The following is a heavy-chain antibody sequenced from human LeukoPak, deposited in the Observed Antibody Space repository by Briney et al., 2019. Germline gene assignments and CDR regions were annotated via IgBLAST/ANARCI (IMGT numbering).Heavy chain of an antibody. CDR3: AKATYQYSSRWYYFDY. J-gene: IGHJ4*02. V-gene: IGHV3-30*02. CDR2: IRYDGSNK. CDR1: GFTFSSYG. Sequence: GGSLRLSCAASGFTFSSYGMHWVRQAPGKGLEWVAFIRYDGSNKYYADSVKGRFTISRDNSKSTLYLQMNSLRGEDTAVYYCAKATYQYSSRWYYFDYWGQGTLVTVSS. D-gene: IGHD6-13*01.